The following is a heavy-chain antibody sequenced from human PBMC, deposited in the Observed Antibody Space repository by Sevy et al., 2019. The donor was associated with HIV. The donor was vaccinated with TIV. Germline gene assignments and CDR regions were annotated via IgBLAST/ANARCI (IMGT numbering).Heavy chain of an antibody. Sequence: GESLKISCAASGFTFSGYAMHWLRQAPGKGLGRVGLVSYDGNTQYYADSVKGGFTISRDNSGNTLYLQMDSLRTEETAVYFFAREGRYYDYVWGGQGALVTVSS. D-gene: IGHD3-16*01. CDR1: GFTFSGYA. J-gene: IGHJ4*01. CDR3: AREGRYYDYVW. CDR2: VSYDGNTQ. V-gene: IGHV3-30*04.